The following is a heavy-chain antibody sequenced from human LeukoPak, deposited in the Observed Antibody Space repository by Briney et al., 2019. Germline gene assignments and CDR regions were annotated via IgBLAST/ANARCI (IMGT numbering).Heavy chain of an antibody. CDR3: ARSGKGARKDGSFDY. CDR2: IYYSGST. CDR1: GGSVSSGSYY. Sequence: SETLSLTCTVSGGSVSSGSYYWSWIRQPPGKGLEWIGYIYYSGSTNYNPSLKSRVTISVDTSKNQFSLKLSSVTAADTAVYYCARSGKGARKDGSFDYWGQGTLVTVSS. J-gene: IGHJ4*02. V-gene: IGHV4-61*01. D-gene: IGHD4/OR15-4a*01.